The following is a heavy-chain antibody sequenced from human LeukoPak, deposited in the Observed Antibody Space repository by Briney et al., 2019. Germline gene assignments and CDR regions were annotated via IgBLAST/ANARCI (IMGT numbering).Heavy chain of an antibody. CDR1: GGSVSSYY. V-gene: IGHV4-59*08. J-gene: IGHJ4*02. Sequence: SETLSLTCTVSGGSVSSYYWSWIRQPPGKGLEWIGYIYYSGSTNYNPSLKSRVTISVDTSKNQFSLKLSSVTAADTAVYYCARLVGYCSSTSCYAFYFDYWGQGTLVTVSS. CDR3: ARLVGYCSSTSCYAFYFDY. CDR2: IYYSGST. D-gene: IGHD2-2*01.